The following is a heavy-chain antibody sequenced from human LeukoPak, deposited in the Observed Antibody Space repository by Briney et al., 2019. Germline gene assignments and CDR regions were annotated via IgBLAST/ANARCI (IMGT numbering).Heavy chain of an antibody. CDR1: GGSISSNNYY. CDR2: IYYGGYT. Sequence: SETLSLTCTVTGGSISSNNYYWGWIRQPPGKGLEWIGSIYYGGYTYYNPSLKSRVTISVDTSKNQFSLKLSSVTAADTAIYYCQSRFLEWLLDYWGQGTLVTVSS. CDR3: QSRFLEWLLDY. V-gene: IGHV4-39*01. J-gene: IGHJ4*02. D-gene: IGHD3-3*01.